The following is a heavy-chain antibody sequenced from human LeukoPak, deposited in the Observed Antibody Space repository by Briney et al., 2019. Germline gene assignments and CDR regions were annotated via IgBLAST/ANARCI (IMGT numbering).Heavy chain of an antibody. J-gene: IGHJ6*03. V-gene: IGHV4-61*02. D-gene: IGHD5-24*01. CDR1: GGSISSGSYY. Sequence: PSETLSLTCTVSGGSISSGSYYWRWIRQPAGKGLEWIGRIYTSGSTNYNPSLKSRVTISVDTSKNQFSLKLSSVTAADTAVYYCARDLEDYYYYMDVWGKGTTVTISS. CDR2: IYTSGST. CDR3: ARDLEDYYYYMDV.